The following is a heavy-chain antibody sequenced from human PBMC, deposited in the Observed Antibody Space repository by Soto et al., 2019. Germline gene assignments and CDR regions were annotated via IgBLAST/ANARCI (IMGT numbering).Heavy chain of an antibody. J-gene: IGHJ4*02. CDR3: ATPGPPYDSSGYYYYFDY. Sequence: ASVKVSCKASGGTFSSYAISWVRQAPGQGLEWMGGIIPIFGTANYAQKFQGRVTITADKSTSTAYMELSSLRSEDTAVYYCATPGPPYDSSGYYYYFDYWGQGTLVTVSS. CDR1: GGTFSSYA. CDR2: IIPIFGTA. V-gene: IGHV1-69*06. D-gene: IGHD3-22*01.